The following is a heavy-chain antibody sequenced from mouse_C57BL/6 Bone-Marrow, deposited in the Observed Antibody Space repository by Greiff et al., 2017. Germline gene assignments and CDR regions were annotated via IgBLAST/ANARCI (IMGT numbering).Heavy chain of an antibody. Sequence: QVQLQQSGAELVRPGTSVKMSCKASGYTFTNYWIGWAKQRPGHGLEWIGDIYPGGGYTNYNEKFKGKATLTADKSSSTAYMQFSSLTSEDSAIYYCARVTTVGATDWYFDVWGTGTTVTVSS. D-gene: IGHD1-1*01. CDR2: IYPGGGYT. CDR3: ARVTTVGATDWYFDV. J-gene: IGHJ1*03. CDR1: GYTFTNYW. V-gene: IGHV1-63*01.